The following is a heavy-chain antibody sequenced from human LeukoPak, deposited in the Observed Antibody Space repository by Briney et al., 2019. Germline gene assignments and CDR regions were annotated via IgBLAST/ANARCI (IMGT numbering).Heavy chain of an antibody. V-gene: IGHV1-2*02. D-gene: IGHD3-22*01. J-gene: IGHJ4*02. Sequence: ASVKVSCKTSGYTFTDYYTHWVRQAPGQGLEWMGWINPNSGGTNYAQKFQGRVTMTRDTSISTAYMELSRLRSDDTAVYYCAREELYYDSSGSDYWGQGTLVTVSS. CDR3: AREELYYDSSGSDY. CDR1: GYTFTDYY. CDR2: INPNSGGT.